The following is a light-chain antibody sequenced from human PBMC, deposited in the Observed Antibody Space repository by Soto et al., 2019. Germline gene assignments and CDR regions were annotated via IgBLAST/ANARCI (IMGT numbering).Light chain of an antibody. V-gene: IGKV1-39*01. CDR3: QQSYSTPFG. J-gene: IGKJ3*01. CDR2: AAS. CDR1: QSISSY. Sequence: DIQMTQSPSSLSASVGDRVTITCRASQSISSYLNWYQQKPGKAPKLLIYAASSLQSGVPSRLSGSGSGTDFNLTISSLQPEDFATYYCQQSYSTPFGFGPGTKVDIK.